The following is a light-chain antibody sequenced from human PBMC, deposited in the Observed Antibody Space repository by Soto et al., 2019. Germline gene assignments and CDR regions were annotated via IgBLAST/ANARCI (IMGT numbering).Light chain of an antibody. V-gene: IGLV2-14*01. Sequence: QSVLTQPASVSGSPGQSITISCTGTSSDVGGYNYVSWYQQHPGKAPKLMIYDVSNRPSGVSNRFSGSKSGNTASLTISGLQAEDEADYYCSSYTSRSTCAFGTGTKVTV. CDR3: SSYTSRSTCA. CDR2: DVS. J-gene: IGLJ1*01. CDR1: SSDVGGYNY.